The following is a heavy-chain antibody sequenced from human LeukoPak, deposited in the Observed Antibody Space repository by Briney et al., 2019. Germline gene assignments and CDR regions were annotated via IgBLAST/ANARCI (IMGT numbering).Heavy chain of an antibody. V-gene: IGHV3-48*01. CDR3: ARQLQYCSSTSCYDYYMDV. Sequence: PGGSLRLSCAASGFIFSNYSMNWVRQAPGKGLEWVSYISSSSSIIYYADSVKGRFTISRDNAKNSLNLQMNSLRAEDTAVYYCARQLQYCSSTSCYDYYMDVWGKGTTVTVSS. CDR2: ISSSSSII. D-gene: IGHD2-2*01. CDR1: GFIFSNYS. J-gene: IGHJ6*03.